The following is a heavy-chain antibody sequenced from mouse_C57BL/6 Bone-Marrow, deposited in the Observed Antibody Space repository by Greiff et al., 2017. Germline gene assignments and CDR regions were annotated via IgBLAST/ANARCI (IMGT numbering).Heavy chain of an antibody. CDR2: ISYSGST. CDR3: ASPSFAY. CDR1: GYSINSDY. V-gene: IGHV3-8*01. J-gene: IGHJ3*01. Sequence: VQLKESGPGLAKPSQTLSLTCSVTGYSINSDYWNWIRKFPGNKLEYMGYISYSGSTYYNPSLKSRISITRDTSKNQYYLQLNSVTTEDTATYYCASPSFAYWGQGTLVTVSA.